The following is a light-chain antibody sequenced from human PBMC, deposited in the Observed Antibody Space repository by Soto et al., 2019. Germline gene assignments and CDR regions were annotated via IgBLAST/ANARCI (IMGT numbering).Light chain of an antibody. CDR2: AAS. CDR3: QQRKT. V-gene: IGKV1-39*01. Sequence: DIQMTQSPSSLSASVGDRVTITCRASQSISSYLNWYQQKPGKDPKLLIYAASRLQSGVPSRFSGSGSGTDFTLTISSLQPEEFATYYCQQRKTFGQGTKVEIK. J-gene: IGKJ1*01. CDR1: QSISSY.